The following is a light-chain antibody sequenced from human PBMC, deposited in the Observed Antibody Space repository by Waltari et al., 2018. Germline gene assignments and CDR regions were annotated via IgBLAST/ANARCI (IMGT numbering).Light chain of an antibody. CDR2: GAS. Sequence: IVLTQSPGTLSLSPGERATLSCRASQSVSRTLAWYQQKPGLAPKLLIYGASIRATGIPDRFTGSGSGTDFSLTISSLEPEDFAIYFCQHYVRLPATFGQGTKVEIK. CDR1: QSVSRT. J-gene: IGKJ1*01. V-gene: IGKV3-20*01. CDR3: QHYVRLPAT.